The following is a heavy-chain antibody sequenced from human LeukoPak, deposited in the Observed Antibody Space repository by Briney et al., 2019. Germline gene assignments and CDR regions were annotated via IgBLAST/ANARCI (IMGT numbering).Heavy chain of an antibody. Sequence: GGSLRLSCVGSGFTFSRYWLNWVRQAPGKGLEWVANMNQDGSEIYYLDSVKGRFTISRDNAKNSVYLQMNGLKAEDTAVYYCARAPLSGNSYSGSYYPDYWGQGTLVTVSS. CDR3: ARAPLSGNSYSGSYYPDY. CDR1: GFTFSRYW. D-gene: IGHD1-26*01. J-gene: IGHJ4*02. CDR2: MNQDGSEI. V-gene: IGHV3-7*01.